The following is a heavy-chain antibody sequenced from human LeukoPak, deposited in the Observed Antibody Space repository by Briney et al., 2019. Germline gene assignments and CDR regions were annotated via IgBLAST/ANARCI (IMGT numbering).Heavy chain of an antibody. CDR1: GFTFSDYY. D-gene: IGHD6-19*01. Sequence: GGSPRLSCAASGFTFSDYYMSWIRQAPGKGLEWVSYISSSGSTIYYADSVKGRFTISRDNSKNTLYLQMNSLRAEDTAVYYCASQEGVAVAGTDFDYWGQGTLVTVSS. V-gene: IGHV3-11*01. J-gene: IGHJ4*02. CDR3: ASQEGVAVAGTDFDY. CDR2: ISSSGSTI.